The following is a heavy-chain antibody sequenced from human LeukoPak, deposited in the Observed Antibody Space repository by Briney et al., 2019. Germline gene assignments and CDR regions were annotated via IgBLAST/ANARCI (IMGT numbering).Heavy chain of an antibody. Sequence: GGSLRLSCAASGFTFDDYAMHWVRQAPGKGLEWVSAISGSGGSTYYADSVKGRFTISRDNSKNTLYLQMNSLRAEDTAVYYCAKDPQFPSYYYYYGMDVWGQGTTVTVSS. CDR2: ISGSGGST. V-gene: IGHV3-23*01. CDR3: AKDPQFPSYYYYYGMDV. J-gene: IGHJ6*02. CDR1: GFTFDDYA.